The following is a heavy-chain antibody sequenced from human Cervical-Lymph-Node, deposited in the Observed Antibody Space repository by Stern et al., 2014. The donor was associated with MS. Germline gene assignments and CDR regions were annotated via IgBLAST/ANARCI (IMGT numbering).Heavy chain of an antibody. V-gene: IGHV5-51*01. J-gene: IGHJ4*02. CDR3: ARQLGHSNFLHY. D-gene: IGHD4-11*01. CDR1: GYSFTNYW. CDR2: IRPGGSEV. Sequence: VQLVQSGAGVNRPGQSLKISCRASGYSFTNYWVAWVRQKPWKGLAWMGIIRPGGSEVRYSPSFQGRVTMSVDRSINTAYLQWSSLQPSDAAMYYCARQLGHSNFLHYWGQGVLVTVSS.